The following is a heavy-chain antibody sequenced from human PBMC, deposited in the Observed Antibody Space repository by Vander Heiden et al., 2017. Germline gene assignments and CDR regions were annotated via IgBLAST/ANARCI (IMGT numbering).Heavy chain of an antibody. V-gene: IGHV3-7*01. CDR2: IKQDGSDK. CDR1: GFTFSNSW. CDR3: ASYYYRGGICYSAYFQH. D-gene: IGHD2-21*01. J-gene: IGHJ1*01. Sequence: EVRLVESGGGLVQPGGSLRLSCAASGFTFSNSWMNWVRQAPGKGLEWVANIKQDGSDKYYVDYVKGRFSISRDNAKKSLYLQMNSLRAEDTAVYYCASYYYRGGICYSAYFQHWGQGTLVTVSS.